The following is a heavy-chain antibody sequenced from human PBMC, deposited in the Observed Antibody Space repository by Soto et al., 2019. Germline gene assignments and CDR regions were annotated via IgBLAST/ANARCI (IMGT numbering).Heavy chain of an antibody. Sequence: QLQLQESGPGLVKPSETLSLTCTVSGGSVSSSSYYWGWMRQPPGKGLEWIGSIYYRGSTYYKPSLKSRVTISVDTSKNQFSLKLSSVTAADTAVYYGAGLSRYCSGGSFYSSWFDPWGQGTLVTVSS. V-gene: IGHV4-39*01. D-gene: IGHD2-15*01. CDR3: AGLSRYCSGGSFYSSWFDP. CDR1: GGSVSSSSYY. J-gene: IGHJ5*02. CDR2: IYYRGST.